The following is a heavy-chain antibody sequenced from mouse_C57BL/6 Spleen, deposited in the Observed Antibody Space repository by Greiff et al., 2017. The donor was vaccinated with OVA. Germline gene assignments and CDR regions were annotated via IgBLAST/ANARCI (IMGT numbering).Heavy chain of an antibody. J-gene: IGHJ2*01. CDR1: GYTFTSYW. CDR3: ARKGFDY. V-gene: IGHV1-50*01. Sequence: QVQLQQPGAELVKPGASVKLSCKASGYTFTSYWMQWVKQRPGQGLEWIGEIDPSDSYTNYNQKFKGKATLTVDTSYSTAYMQLSSLTSEDSAVYYCARKGFDYWGQGTTLTVSS. CDR2: IDPSDSYT.